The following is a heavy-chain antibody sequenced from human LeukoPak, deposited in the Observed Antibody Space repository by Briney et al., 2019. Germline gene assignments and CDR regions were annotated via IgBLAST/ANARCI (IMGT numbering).Heavy chain of an antibody. V-gene: IGHV3-64D*06. CDR1: GFTFSSLP. J-gene: IGHJ4*02. CDR2: SSSNGGST. Sequence: GGSLRLSCSASGFTFSSLPMHWVRQAPGRGLEYVSGSSSNGGSTYYADSVKGRFTISRDNSKNTLYLQMSSLRPEDTAVYYCVNQISGWVYWGQGTLVTVSS. D-gene: IGHD6-19*01. CDR3: VNQISGWVY.